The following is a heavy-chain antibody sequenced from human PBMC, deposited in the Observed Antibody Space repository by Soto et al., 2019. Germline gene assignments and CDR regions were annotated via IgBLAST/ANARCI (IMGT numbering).Heavy chain of an antibody. CDR1: GGSIDDSY. J-gene: IGHJ6*03. CDR2: VYSNGNA. D-gene: IGHD3-9*01. CDR3: ARTLRYFGNMDV. Sequence: QVQLQESGPGLVKPSETLSLSCTVSGGSIDDSYWGWIRQPPGRTLEWIGYVYSNGNADYYPSLKGRVTISLDKSRNQFSLGLSSVTAADTAVYYCARTLRYFGNMDVWGKGTTVTVSS. V-gene: IGHV4-59*01.